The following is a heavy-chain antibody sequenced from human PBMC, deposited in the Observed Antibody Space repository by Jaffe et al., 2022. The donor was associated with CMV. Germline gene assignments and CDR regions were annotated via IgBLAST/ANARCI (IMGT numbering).Heavy chain of an antibody. CDR3: ASQGPLNDYVWGSYRTPYFQH. V-gene: IGHV4-59*08. D-gene: IGHD3-16*02. J-gene: IGHJ1*01. CDR1: GGSISSYY. CDR2: IYYSGST. Sequence: QVQLQESGPGLVKPSETLSLTCTVSGGSISSYYWSWIRQPPGKGLEWIGYIYYSGSTNYNPSLKSRVTISVDTSKNQFSLKLSSVTAADTAVYYCASQGPLNDYVWGSYRTPYFQHWGQGTLVTVSS.